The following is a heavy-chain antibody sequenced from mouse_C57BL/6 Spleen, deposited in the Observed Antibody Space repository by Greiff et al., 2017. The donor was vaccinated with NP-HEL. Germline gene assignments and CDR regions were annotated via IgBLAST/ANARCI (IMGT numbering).Heavy chain of an antibody. CDR3: ARHSNFYVDY. V-gene: IGHV5-6*02. CDR2: ISSGGSYT. J-gene: IGHJ2*01. CDR1: GFTFSSYG. Sequence: VMLVESGGDLVKPGGSLKLSCAASGFTFSSYGMSWVRQTPDKRLEWVATISSGGSYTYYPDSVKGRFTISRDNAKNTLYLQMSSLKSEDTAMYYCARHSNFYVDYWGQGTTLTVSS. D-gene: IGHD2-5*01.